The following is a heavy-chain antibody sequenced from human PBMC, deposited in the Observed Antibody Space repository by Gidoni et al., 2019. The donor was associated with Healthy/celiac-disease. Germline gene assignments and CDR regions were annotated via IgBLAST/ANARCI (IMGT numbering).Heavy chain of an antibody. J-gene: IGHJ5*01. CDR1: GGTFSSYA. Sequence: EVKKPGSSVKVSCKASGGTFSSYAIRWVRQAPGQGLEWMGGIIPIFGTANYAKKFQGRVTVTADESTRTAYMGLSSLRSEDTAVYYCASRGDYDGSGSPDSWGQGTLVTVSS. D-gene: IGHD3-10*01. CDR2: IIPIFGTA. CDR3: ASRGDYDGSGSPDS. V-gene: IGHV1-69*01.